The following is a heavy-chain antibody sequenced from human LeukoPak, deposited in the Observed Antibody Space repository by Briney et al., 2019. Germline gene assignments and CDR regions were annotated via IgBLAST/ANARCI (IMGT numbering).Heavy chain of an antibody. Sequence: PGGSLRLSCAASGFTFSNYAMRWVRQAPGKGLEWVAVISYDGSNKYYADSVKGRFTISRDNSKNTLYLQMNSLRAEDTAVYYCARDLSDYYDSSAGTDYWGQGTLVTVPS. CDR2: ISYDGSNK. V-gene: IGHV3-30-3*01. CDR1: GFTFSNYA. J-gene: IGHJ4*02. D-gene: IGHD3-22*01. CDR3: ARDLSDYYDSSAGTDY.